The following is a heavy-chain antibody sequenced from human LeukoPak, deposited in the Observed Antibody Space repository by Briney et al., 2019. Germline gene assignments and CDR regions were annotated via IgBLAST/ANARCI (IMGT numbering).Heavy chain of an antibody. CDR2: ISGDGGST. J-gene: IGHJ6*02. Sequence: GGSLRLSCAASGFTFENYAIHWVRQAAGKGLEWVSLISGDGGSTYYAGSVKGRFTISRDNSKKSLYLQLNSLRAEDTALYFCAEAPWWWGRGMDVWGQGTTVTVSS. CDR3: AEAPWWWGRGMDV. CDR1: GFTFENYA. D-gene: IGHD2-21*01. V-gene: IGHV3-43*02.